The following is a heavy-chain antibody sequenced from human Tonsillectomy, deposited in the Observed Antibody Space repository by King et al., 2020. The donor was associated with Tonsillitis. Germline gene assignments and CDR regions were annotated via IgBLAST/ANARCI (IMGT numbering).Heavy chain of an antibody. Sequence: VQLVESGGGLVQSGGSLRLSCAASGFAFSNYAMSWVRQAPGKGLEWVSTISGSGGSTYYADSVEGRLTISRDNSKNTLCLQMNGLRVEDSAIYHGVKQIGFCNGGTCSLDYWGQGALVTVSS. D-gene: IGHD2-15*01. CDR2: ISGSGGST. CDR1: GFAFSNYA. J-gene: IGHJ4*02. CDR3: VKQIGFCNGGTCSLDY. V-gene: IGHV3-23*04.